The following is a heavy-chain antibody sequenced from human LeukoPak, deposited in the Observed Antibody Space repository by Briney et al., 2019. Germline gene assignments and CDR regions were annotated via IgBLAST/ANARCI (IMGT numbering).Heavy chain of an antibody. J-gene: IGHJ4*02. Sequence: GGSLRLSCAASGFTFSSYGMSWVRQAPGKGLEWVSAISGSGGSTYYADSVKGRFTISRDNSKNTLYLQMNSLRAEDTAVYYCAKGPDRGVIPYYFDYWGQGTLVTVSS. CDR1: GFTFSSYG. D-gene: IGHD3-10*01. CDR2: ISGSGGST. CDR3: AKGPDRGVIPYYFDY. V-gene: IGHV3-23*01.